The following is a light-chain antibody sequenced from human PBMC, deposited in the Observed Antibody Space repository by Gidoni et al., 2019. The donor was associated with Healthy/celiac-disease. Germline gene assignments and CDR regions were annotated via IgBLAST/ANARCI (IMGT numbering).Light chain of an antibody. CDR2: EVS. Sequence: QSALTPPPSASGSPGQSVTLSRTGTSSDVGGYNYVAWYPQHPGKAPKLMIYEVSKRPSGVPERFSGSKSGNTASLTVSGLQAEDEADYYCSSYAGSNNYVFGTGTKVTVL. V-gene: IGLV2-8*01. J-gene: IGLJ1*01. CDR1: SSDVGGYNY. CDR3: SSYAGSNNYV.